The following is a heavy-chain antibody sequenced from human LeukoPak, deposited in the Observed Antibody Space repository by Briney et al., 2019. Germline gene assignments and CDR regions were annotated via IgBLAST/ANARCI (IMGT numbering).Heavy chain of an antibody. D-gene: IGHD5-18*01. J-gene: IGHJ5*02. V-gene: IGHV1-69*13. CDR1: GGTFSSYA. Sequence: ASVKVSCKASGGTFSSYAISWVRQAPGQGLEWMGGIIPIFGTANYAQKFQGRVTITADESTSTAYMELSSLRSEDTAVYYCARDYVDTARSGFDPWGQGTLVTVSS. CDR3: ARDYVDTARSGFDP. CDR2: IIPIFGTA.